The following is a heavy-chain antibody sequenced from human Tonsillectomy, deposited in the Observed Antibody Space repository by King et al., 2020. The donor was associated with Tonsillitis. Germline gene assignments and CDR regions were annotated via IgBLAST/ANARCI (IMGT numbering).Heavy chain of an antibody. V-gene: IGHV5-51*01. CDR3: ARTSLGVWFDP. D-gene: IGHD3-16*01. Sequence: VQLVQSGAEVKKPGESLKISCKGSGYRFTNSWIAWVRQMPGKGLEWMGTIYIGDSDTRYSPSFQGHVTISADRSISTTYLQWSSLKASDTAMYYCARTSLGVWFDPWGQGTLVTVSS. CDR2: IYIGDSDT. CDR1: GYRFTNSW. J-gene: IGHJ5*02.